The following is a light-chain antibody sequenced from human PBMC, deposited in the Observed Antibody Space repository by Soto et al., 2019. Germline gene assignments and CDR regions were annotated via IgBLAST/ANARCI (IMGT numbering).Light chain of an antibody. CDR2: DVT. V-gene: IGLV2-11*01. CDR1: NSDIGSYNY. Sequence: QSVLTQPASVSGSSGQSITISCSGTNSDIGSYNYVSWYLQHPGKAPRLMIYDVTKRPSGVPDRFSGSKSGNTASLTISGLQTEDEADYYCCSYAGSPLFGGGTKVTVL. J-gene: IGLJ2*01. CDR3: CSYAGSPL.